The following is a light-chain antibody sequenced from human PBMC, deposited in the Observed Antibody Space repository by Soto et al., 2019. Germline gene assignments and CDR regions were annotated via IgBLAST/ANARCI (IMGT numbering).Light chain of an antibody. CDR1: QSISSSY. CDR3: QHYGSSPPYT. Sequence: EIVLTQSPGTLSLSPGERATLSCRASQSISSSYLAWYQQKPGQAPRLLIYDASTRLAGIPDRFSGSGSGTDFSLTISRLEPEDFAVYYCQHYGSSPPYTFGQGTKLEIK. V-gene: IGKV3-20*01. J-gene: IGKJ2*01. CDR2: DAS.